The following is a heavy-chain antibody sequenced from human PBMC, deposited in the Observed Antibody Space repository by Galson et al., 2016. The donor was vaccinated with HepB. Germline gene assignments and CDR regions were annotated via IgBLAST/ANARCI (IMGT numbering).Heavy chain of an antibody. CDR1: ESSINRYY. Sequence: ETLSLTCTVSESSINRYYWNWIRQPPGKGLEWIGHIYYSGNTNNNPSLKSRVTISVDTSKNQFSLKLSSVTAADTAVYYCARKSLGGWYFDLWGRGTLVTVSS. CDR3: ARKSLGGWYFDL. D-gene: IGHD3-10*01. J-gene: IGHJ2*01. CDR2: IYYSGNT. V-gene: IGHV4-59*01.